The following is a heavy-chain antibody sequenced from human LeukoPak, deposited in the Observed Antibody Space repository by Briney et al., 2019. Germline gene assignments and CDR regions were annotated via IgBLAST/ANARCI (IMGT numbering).Heavy chain of an antibody. V-gene: IGHV3-9*01. CDR3: AKAPYSWNDGNWFDS. CDR1: GFTFYNYA. D-gene: IGHD1-1*01. CDR2: ISWNSGVI. J-gene: IGHJ5*01. Sequence: PGGSLRLSCAASGFTFYNYAIHWVRHPPGKGLEWVSSISWNSGVIGYLDSVRGRFTISRDSAKNSVFLQMDSLRPDDTAFYYCAKAPYSWNDGNWFDSWGQGTLVIVSS.